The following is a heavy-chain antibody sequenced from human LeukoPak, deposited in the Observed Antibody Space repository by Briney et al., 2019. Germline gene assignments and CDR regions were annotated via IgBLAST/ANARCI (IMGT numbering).Heavy chain of an antibody. CDR3: VKDPSGNYFYFDY. D-gene: IGHD1-26*01. V-gene: IGHV3-64D*09. J-gene: IGHJ4*02. Sequence: RGGSLRLSCSASGFTFSSFAMFWVRQAPGKGLEYVSGISSDGGRTNCADSVKARFTISRDNSKVTLYLQMTSLRPEDTAIYYCVKDPSGNYFYFDYWGQGTLVTVSS. CDR2: ISSDGGRT. CDR1: GFTFSSFA.